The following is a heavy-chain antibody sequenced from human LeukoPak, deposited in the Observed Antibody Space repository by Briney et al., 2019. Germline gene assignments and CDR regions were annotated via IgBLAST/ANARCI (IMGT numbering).Heavy chain of an antibody. V-gene: IGHV1-3*01. CDR3: ATRDSYYYDSSGYYYPY. CDR1: GYTFTSYA. CDR2: INAGNGNT. Sequence: ASVKVSCKASGYTFTSYAMHWVRQAPGQRLEWMGWINAGNGNTKYSQKFQGRVTITRDTSASTAYMELSSLRSEDTAVYYCATRDSYYYDSSGYYYPYWGQGTLVTVSS. D-gene: IGHD3-22*01. J-gene: IGHJ4*02.